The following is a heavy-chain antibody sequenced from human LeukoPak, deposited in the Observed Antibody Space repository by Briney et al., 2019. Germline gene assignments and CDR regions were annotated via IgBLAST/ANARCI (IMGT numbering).Heavy chain of an antibody. J-gene: IGHJ4*02. CDR1: GYSISSGYD. D-gene: IGHD6-6*01. V-gene: IGHV4-38-2*02. Sequence: SETLSLTCTVSGYSISSGYDWGWIRQPPGKGLEWIGSISHSGSTYYSPSLKSRVTISVDTSKNQFSLKLSSVTAADTAVYYCARRAAYSGWSGGFDSWGQGTLVTVSS. CDR2: ISHSGST. CDR3: ARRAAYSGWSGGFDS.